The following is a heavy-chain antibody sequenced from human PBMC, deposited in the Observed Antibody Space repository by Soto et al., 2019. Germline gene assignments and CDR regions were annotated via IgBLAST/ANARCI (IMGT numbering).Heavy chain of an antibody. CDR3: ARDLSYGDFDY. D-gene: IGHD4-17*01. V-gene: IGHV1-3*01. J-gene: IGHJ4*02. Sequence: GASVKVSCKASGYTFTSYAMHWVRQAPGQRLEWMGWINSGNGNTEYSQKFQGRVTMTTDTSTSTAYMELRSLRSDDTAVYYCARDLSYGDFDYWGQGTLVTVSS. CDR2: INSGNGNT. CDR1: GYTFTSYA.